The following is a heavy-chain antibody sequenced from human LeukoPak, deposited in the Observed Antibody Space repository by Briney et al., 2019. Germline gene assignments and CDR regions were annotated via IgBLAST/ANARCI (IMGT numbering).Heavy chain of an antibody. D-gene: IGHD6-25*01. CDR2: IYHSGST. V-gene: IGHV4-38-2*01. CDR1: GYSISSGYY. CDR3: ARRNSATFDI. J-gene: IGHJ3*02. Sequence: SETLSLTCAVSGYSISSGYYWGWIRQPPGKGLEWIGNIYHSGSTYYNPPLKSRVTISVDTSKNQFSLKLNSVTAAGTAVYYCARRNSATFDIWGQGTMVTVSS.